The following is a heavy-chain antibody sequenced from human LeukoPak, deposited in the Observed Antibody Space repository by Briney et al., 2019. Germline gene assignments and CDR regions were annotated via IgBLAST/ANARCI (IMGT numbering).Heavy chain of an antibody. V-gene: IGHV4-34*01. CDR1: GGSFSGYY. CDR3: ARFYFDTSGYYFYYFDY. CDR2: INHSGST. Sequence: SETLSLTCAVYGGSFSGYYWSWIRQPPGKGLEWIGEINHSGSTNYNPSLKSRVTISVDTSKNQFSLKLSRLISDDTAVYYWARFYFDTSGYYFYYFDYWGQGTLVTVSS. J-gene: IGHJ4*02. D-gene: IGHD3-22*01.